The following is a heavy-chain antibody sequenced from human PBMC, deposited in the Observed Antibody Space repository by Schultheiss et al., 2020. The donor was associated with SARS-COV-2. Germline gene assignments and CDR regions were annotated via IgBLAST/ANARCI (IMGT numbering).Heavy chain of an antibody. CDR3: ARDSTVAGTHDAFDI. V-gene: IGHV4-31*03. J-gene: IGHJ3*02. Sequence: SETLSLTCTVSGASISSGSHYWSWIRQPAGKGLEWIGYIYYSGSTYYNPSLKSRVTISVDTSKNQFSLKLSSVTAADTAVYYCARDSTVAGTHDAFDIWGQGTMVTVSS. D-gene: IGHD6-19*01. CDR2: IYYSGST. CDR1: GASISSGSHY.